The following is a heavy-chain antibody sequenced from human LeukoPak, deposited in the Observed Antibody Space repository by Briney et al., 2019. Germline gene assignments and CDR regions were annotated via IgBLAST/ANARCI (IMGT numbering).Heavy chain of an antibody. J-gene: IGHJ4*02. D-gene: IGHD2-8*01. CDR2: RNPNSGNT. Sequence: ASVKVSCKASVYTFTSYDINWVRQATGQGLDWRGWRNPNSGNTGYAKKFQGRVTMTRKTSISTAYMELSSLRSEDTAVYYCARLLGYCTNGVCSLPGDYCDQGTLVTVSS. CDR1: VYTFTSYD. CDR3: ARLLGYCTNGVCSLPGDY. V-gene: IGHV1-8*01.